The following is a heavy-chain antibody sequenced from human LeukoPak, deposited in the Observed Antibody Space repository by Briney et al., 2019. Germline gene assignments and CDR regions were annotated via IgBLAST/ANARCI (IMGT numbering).Heavy chain of an antibody. Sequence: GGSLRLSCAGSGFSFSSYGMHWVRQAPGKGLEWVSYISSSGSTIYYADSVKGRFTISRDNAKNSLYLQMNSLRAEDTAVYYCAELGITMIGGVWGKGTTVTISS. CDR3: AELGITMIGGV. CDR2: ISSSGSTI. J-gene: IGHJ6*04. D-gene: IGHD3-10*02. V-gene: IGHV3-48*04. CDR1: GFSFSSYG.